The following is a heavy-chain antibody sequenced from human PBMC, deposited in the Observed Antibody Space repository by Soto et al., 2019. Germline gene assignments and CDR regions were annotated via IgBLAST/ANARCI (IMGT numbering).Heavy chain of an antibody. J-gene: IGHJ6*02. CDR2: IIPIFGTA. D-gene: IGHD3-3*01. CDR1: GGTFSSYA. Sequence: GASVKVSCKASGGTFSSYAISWVRQAPGQGLEWMGGIIPIFGTANYAQKFQGRVTITADESTSTAYMELSSLRSEDTAVYYCARDLRGPSYDFWSGYSYYGMDVWGHGTTVTVSS. CDR3: ARDLRGPSYDFWSGYSYYGMDV. V-gene: IGHV1-69*13.